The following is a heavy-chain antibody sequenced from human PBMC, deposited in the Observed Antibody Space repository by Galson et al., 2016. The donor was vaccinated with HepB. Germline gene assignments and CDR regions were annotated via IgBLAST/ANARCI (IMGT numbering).Heavy chain of an antibody. CDR1: GFAFSSYS. CDR3: TTKTSGTYPFDY. V-gene: IGHV3-21*01. CDR2: ISSSSDYI. D-gene: IGHD1-26*01. Sequence: SLRPSCAASGFAFSSYSMNWVRQAPGKGLEWVSSISSSSDYIFYAGSVKGRFTISRDNGKNSVFLQMNSLRAEDTAVYYCTTKTSGTYPFDYWGQGTLVTVSS. J-gene: IGHJ4*02.